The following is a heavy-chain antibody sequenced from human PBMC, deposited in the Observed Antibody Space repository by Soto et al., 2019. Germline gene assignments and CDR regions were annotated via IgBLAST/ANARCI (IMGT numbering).Heavy chain of an antibody. D-gene: IGHD6-13*01. J-gene: IGHJ6*02. Sequence: GGSLRLSCAASGFTFSNAWMNWVRQAPGKGLEWVGRIKSKTDGGTTDYAAPVKGRFTISRDDSKNTLYLQMNSLKTEDTAVYYCTTGIAAAGNYYYYYGMDVWGQGTTVTVSS. CDR1: GFTFSNAW. CDR3: TTGIAAAGNYYYYYGMDV. V-gene: IGHV3-15*07. CDR2: IKSKTDGGTT.